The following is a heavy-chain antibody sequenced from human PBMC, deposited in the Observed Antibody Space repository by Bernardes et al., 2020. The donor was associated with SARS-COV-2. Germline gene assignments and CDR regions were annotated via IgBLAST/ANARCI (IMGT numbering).Heavy chain of an antibody. J-gene: IGHJ4*02. V-gene: IGHV4-31*03. Sequence: SETLSLTRTVSGGSISSGGYYWSWIRQHPGKGLEWIGYIYYSGSTYYNPSLKSRVTISVDTSKNQFSLKLSSVTAADTAVYYCARERELDFDYWGQGTLVTVSS. CDR1: GGSISSGGYY. D-gene: IGHD1-26*01. CDR2: IYYSGST. CDR3: ARERELDFDY.